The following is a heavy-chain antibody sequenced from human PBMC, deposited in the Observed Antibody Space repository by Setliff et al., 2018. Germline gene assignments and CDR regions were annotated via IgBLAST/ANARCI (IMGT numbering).Heavy chain of an antibody. J-gene: IGHJ4*02. CDR3: ARGAGWCCDSSGYYYDY. V-gene: IGHV4-61*02. D-gene: IGHD3-22*01. CDR2: IYTSGST. Sequence: SETLSLTCTVSGGSISSGSYYWSWIRQPAGKGLEWIGRIYTSGSTNYNPSLKSRVTISVDTSKNQFSLKLSSVTAADTAVYYCARGAGWCCDSSGYYYDYRGQGTLVTVSS. CDR1: GGSISSGSYY.